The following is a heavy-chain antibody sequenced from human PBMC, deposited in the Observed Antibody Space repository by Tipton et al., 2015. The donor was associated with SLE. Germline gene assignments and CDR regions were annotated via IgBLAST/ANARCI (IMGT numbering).Heavy chain of an antibody. V-gene: IGHV4-61*08. CDR1: GGSISSGGYY. CDR3: ARGGCSSCWFDP. CDR2: IHDSGST. Sequence: TLSLTCTVSGGSISSGGYYWSWIRQHPGKGLEWIGYIHDSGSTISNSSLKSRVTMSIDTSNNQFSLKLTSVTAADTAVYYCARGGCSSCWFDPWGQGTLVTVSS. D-gene: IGHD6-6*01. J-gene: IGHJ5*02.